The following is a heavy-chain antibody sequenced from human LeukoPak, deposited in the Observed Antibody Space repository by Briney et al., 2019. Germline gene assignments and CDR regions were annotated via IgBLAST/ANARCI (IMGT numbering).Heavy chain of an antibody. Sequence: GGSLRLSCAASGFILSNCAMTWVRQAPGKGLQWVGFIRSKAYGGTTEYAASVKGRSTISRDDSKSIAYLQMNSLKTEDTAVYYCTRGREYYYDSSGQGLFDYWGQGTLVTVSS. CDR3: TRGREYYYDSSGQGLFDY. V-gene: IGHV3-49*04. CDR2: IRSKAYGGTT. J-gene: IGHJ4*02. CDR1: GFILSNCA. D-gene: IGHD3-22*01.